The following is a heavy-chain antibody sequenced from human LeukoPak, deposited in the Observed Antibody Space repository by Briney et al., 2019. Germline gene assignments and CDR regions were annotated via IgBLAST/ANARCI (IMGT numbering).Heavy chain of an antibody. J-gene: IGHJ4*02. CDR3: AKGVVRSMPDH. CDR2: IRGSGASNT. D-gene: IGHD3-3*01. CDR1: RFTSSTYT. Sequence: PGGSLRLSCAASRFTSSTYTMSCVRHAPGKGLEWVSTIRGSGASNTYYADSVQGRFTISRDNSKNTLYIQMSTLRGEDAAVYYCAKGVVRSMPDHWGQGTLVTVSS. V-gene: IGHV3-23*01.